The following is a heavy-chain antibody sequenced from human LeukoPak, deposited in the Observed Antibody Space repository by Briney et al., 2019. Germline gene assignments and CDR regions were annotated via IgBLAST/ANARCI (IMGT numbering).Heavy chain of an antibody. CDR3: AGRIAVARMAFDI. CDR1: GGSISSYY. D-gene: IGHD6-19*01. V-gene: IGHV4-59*08. CDR2: IYYSGST. J-gene: IGHJ3*02. Sequence: SETLSLTCTVSGGSISSYYWSWIRQPPGKGLEWIGYIYYSGSTNYNPSLKSRVTISVDTSKNQFSLKLSSVTATDTAVYYCAGRIAVARMAFDIWGQGTMVTVSS.